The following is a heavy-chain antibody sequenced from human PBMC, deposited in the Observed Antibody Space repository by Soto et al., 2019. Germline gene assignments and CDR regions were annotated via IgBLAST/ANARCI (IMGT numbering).Heavy chain of an antibody. J-gene: IGHJ3*02. V-gene: IGHV4-31*03. CDR3: AIEIDVPVVADVFDI. Sequence: QVQLEESGPGLVKPLQTLSLTCTVSGGSISSDNFFCSWIRQLRGKGLEGIGYIDYKGSAYYNPSLQSRTSMSVDNSRNHISLMLTSVPAADTAVYYCAIEIDVPVVADVFDIWGPGTMVTVSS. D-gene: IGHD2-2*01. CDR1: GGSISSDNFF. CDR2: IDYKGSA.